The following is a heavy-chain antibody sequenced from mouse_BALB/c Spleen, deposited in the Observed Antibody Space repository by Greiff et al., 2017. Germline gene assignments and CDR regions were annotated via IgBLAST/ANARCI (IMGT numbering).Heavy chain of an antibody. CDR3: ARDNSSEMDY. D-gene: IGHD3-1*01. CDR2: IRNKANGYTT. Sequence: EVNVVESGGGLVQPGGSLRLSCATSGFTFTDYYMSWVRQPPGKALEWLGFIRNKANGYTTEYSASVKGRFTISRDNSQSILYLQMNTLRAEDSATYYCARDNSSEMDYWGQGTSVTVSS. CDR1: GFTFTDYY. J-gene: IGHJ4*01. V-gene: IGHV7-3*02.